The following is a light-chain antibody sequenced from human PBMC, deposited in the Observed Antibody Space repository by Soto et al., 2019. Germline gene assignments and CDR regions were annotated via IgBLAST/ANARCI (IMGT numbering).Light chain of an antibody. CDR2: GAS. CDR1: QSVSSN. J-gene: IGKJ1*01. Sequence: EIVMTHAPATLSVSPGERATLSCRASQSVSSNFAWYQQKPGQAPRLLIYGASTRATGIPARFSGSGSGTEFTLTISSLQSEDFAVYYCQQYNNWPPITFGQGTKVDIK. V-gene: IGKV3-15*01. CDR3: QQYNNWPPIT.